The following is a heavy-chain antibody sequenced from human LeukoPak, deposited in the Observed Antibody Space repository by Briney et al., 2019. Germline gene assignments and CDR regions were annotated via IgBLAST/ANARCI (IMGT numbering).Heavy chain of an antibody. J-gene: IGHJ6*02. CDR3: AKDFTGSTDYYGMDV. D-gene: IGHD2-2*01. V-gene: IGHV3-23*01. CDR1: GFTFSSYA. CDR2: ISGSGGST. Sequence: GGSLRLSCAASGFTFSSYAMRWVRQAPGKGLEWVSVISGSGGSTYYADSVKGRFTISRDNSKNTLYLQMNSLRAEDTAVYYCAKDFTGSTDYYGMDVWGQGTTVTVSS.